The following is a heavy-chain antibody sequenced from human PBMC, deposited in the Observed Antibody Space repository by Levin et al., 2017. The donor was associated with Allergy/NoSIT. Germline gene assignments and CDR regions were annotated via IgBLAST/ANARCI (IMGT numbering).Heavy chain of an antibody. Sequence: LSLTCAASGFTFSNYGMHWVRQAPGKGLEWVAAISNDGTNKYYADSVKGRFTISRDNSRNTLYLQMNSLRAEDTAVFYCAKDSASCSSTSATYGMEVWGQGTSVTVS. V-gene: IGHV3-30*18. D-gene: IGHD2-2*01. CDR1: GFTFSNYG. J-gene: IGHJ6*02. CDR2: ISNDGTNK. CDR3: AKDSASCSSTSATYGMEV.